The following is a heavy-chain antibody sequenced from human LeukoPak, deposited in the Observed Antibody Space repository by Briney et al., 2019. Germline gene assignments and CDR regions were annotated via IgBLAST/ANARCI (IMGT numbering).Heavy chain of an antibody. V-gene: IGHV3-33*08. D-gene: IGHD3-3*01. J-gene: IGHJ6*02. CDR1: GFTFSSYG. CDR3: ARDQTYYDFWSGYYNPRYGMDV. Sequence: GRSLRLSCAASGFTFSSYGMHWVRQAPGKGLEWVAVIWYDGSNKYYADSVKGRFTISRDNSKNTLYLQMNSLRAEDTAVYYCARDQTYYDFWSGYYNPRYGMDVWGQGTTVTVSS. CDR2: IWYDGSNK.